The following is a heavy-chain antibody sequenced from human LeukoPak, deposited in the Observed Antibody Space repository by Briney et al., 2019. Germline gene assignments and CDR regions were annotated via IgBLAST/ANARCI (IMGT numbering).Heavy chain of an antibody. CDR1: GFNFHDHA. CDR3: ARDRVAMAGKAYFDY. V-gene: IGHV3-20*01. J-gene: IGHJ4*02. D-gene: IGHD6-19*01. Sequence: GGSLRLSCAASGFNFHDHAMSWFRQAPGKGPEWVSTIHWNVDTTTYADSVKGRFTISRDNAKSSLYLQMSSLRAEDTAFYNCARDRVAMAGKAYFDYWGQGTLVTVSS. CDR2: IHWNVDTT.